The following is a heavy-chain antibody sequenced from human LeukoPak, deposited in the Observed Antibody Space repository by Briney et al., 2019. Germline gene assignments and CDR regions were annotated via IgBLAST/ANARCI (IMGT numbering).Heavy chain of an antibody. Sequence: SETLSLTCAVYGGSFSGYYWSWIRQPPGKGLEWIGEINHSGSTNYNPSLKSRVTISVDTSKNQFSLKLSSVTAADTAVYYCARGVEVAAAGILPSTGAFDIWGQGTMVTVSS. CDR3: ARGVEVAAAGILPSTGAFDI. CDR2: INHSGST. V-gene: IGHV4-34*01. D-gene: IGHD6-13*01. CDR1: GGSFSGYY. J-gene: IGHJ3*02.